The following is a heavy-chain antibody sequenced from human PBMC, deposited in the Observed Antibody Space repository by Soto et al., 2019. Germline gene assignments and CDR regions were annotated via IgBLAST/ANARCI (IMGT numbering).Heavy chain of an antibody. Sequence: PSETLSLTCTVSGGSISSSSYYWGWIRQPPGKGLEWIGSIYYSGSTYYNPSLKSRVTISVDTSKNQFSLKLSSVTAADTAVYYCARLLLSYDIPEHFDYWGQGTLVTVS. V-gene: IGHV4-39*01. CDR1: GGSISSSSYY. CDR3: ARLLLSYDIPEHFDY. J-gene: IGHJ4*02. D-gene: IGHD3-9*01. CDR2: IYYSGST.